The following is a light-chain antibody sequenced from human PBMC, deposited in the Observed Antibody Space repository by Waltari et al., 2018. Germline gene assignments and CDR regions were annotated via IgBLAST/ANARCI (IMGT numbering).Light chain of an antibody. J-gene: IGKJ1*01. CDR3: QKYEALPAT. CDR2: GAS. Sequence: IVLTPSPGPLSLSPGERATLSRRASQSVGRYLAWYQQKLGHAPRLLIYGASTRATGITDRFSGSGSGTGFSLIISRLEPEDFAVYFCQKYEALPATFGQGTKVEIK. CDR1: QSVGRY. V-gene: IGKV3-20*01.